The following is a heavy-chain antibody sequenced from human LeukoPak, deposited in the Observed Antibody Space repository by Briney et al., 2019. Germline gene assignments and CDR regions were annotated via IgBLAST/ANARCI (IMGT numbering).Heavy chain of an antibody. CDR2: IYSGGNI. V-gene: IGHV3-53*01. CDR3: ARDGHYDSSGFSSDY. D-gene: IGHD3-22*01. J-gene: IGHJ4*02. Sequence: GGSLRLSCAVSGFTVSNNYMSWVRQAPGKGLECVSVIYSGGNIFYADSVKGRFTISRDNAKKSLYLQMNSLRAEDTAVYYCARDGHYDSSGFSSDYWGQGTLVTVSS. CDR1: GFTVSNNY.